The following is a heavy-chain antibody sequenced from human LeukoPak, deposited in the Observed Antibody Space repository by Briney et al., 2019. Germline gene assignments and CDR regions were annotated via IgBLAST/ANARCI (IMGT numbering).Heavy chain of an antibody. CDR3: ASAPADYGDFETHFDY. D-gene: IGHD4-17*01. CDR2: IIPIFGTA. J-gene: IGHJ4*02. Sequence: ASVKVSCKASGGTFSSYAISWVRQAPGQGLEWLGGIIPIFGTANYAQKFQGRVTITADKSTSTAYMELSSLRSEDTAVYYCASAPADYGDFETHFDYWGQGTLVTVSS. V-gene: IGHV1-69*06. CDR1: GGTFSSYA.